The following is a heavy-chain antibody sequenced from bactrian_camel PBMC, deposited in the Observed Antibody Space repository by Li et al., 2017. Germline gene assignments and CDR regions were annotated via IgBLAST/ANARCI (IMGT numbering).Heavy chain of an antibody. CDR2: IYTGASTT. J-gene: IGHJ4*01. D-gene: IGHD2*01. CDR1: GLTFNFSRYY. CDR3: AQGGSPDN. V-gene: IGHV3S1*01. Sequence: QLVESGGGQVQPGGSLRLSCTASGLTFNFSRYYMTWVRQAPGKALEWVSAIYTGASTTYYADSVKGRFTISRDNAKNALYLQMDSLTPEDTAMYYCAQGGSPDNWGQGTQVTVS.